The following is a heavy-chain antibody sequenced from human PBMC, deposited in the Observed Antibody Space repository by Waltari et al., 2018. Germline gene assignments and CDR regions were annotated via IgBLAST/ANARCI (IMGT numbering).Heavy chain of an antibody. CDR2: INPNIGGT. V-gene: IGHV1-2*02. J-gene: IGHJ4*02. CDR1: GYTFTGYY. Sequence: QVQLVQSGAEVKKPGASVKVSCKASGYTFTGYYMHWVRQAPGQGLEWMGWINPNIGGTNYAQKFQGRVTMTRDTSISTAYMELSRLRSDDTAVYYCAREATVVTPLNFDYWGQGTLVTVSS. D-gene: IGHD4-17*01. CDR3: AREATVVTPLNFDY.